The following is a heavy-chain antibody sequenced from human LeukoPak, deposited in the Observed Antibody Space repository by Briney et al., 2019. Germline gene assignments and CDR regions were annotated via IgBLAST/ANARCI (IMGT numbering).Heavy chain of an antibody. CDR3: ARDPYDSSGYYYN. J-gene: IGHJ4*02. CDR2: IYYSGST. D-gene: IGHD3-22*01. Sequence: PSETLSLTCTVSGGSVSSGSYYWSWLRQPPGKGLEWIGYIYYSGSTKSNLSLKSRVTISVDTSKNQFSLKLNSVTAADTAVYYCARDPYDSSGYYYNWGPGTLVTVSS. V-gene: IGHV4-61*01. CDR1: GGSVSSGSYY.